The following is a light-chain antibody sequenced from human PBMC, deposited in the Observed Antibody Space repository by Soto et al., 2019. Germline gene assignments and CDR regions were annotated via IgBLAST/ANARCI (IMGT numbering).Light chain of an antibody. J-gene: IGKJ2*01. CDR1: QSPLDSNDGNPY. V-gene: IGKV2-40*01. CDR3: LQRTQSPYT. CDR2: TLS. Sequence: DLVLPQTPLFLPVTPGEPASISCRSSQSPLDSNDGNPYLDWYLQKPGESAQLLIYTLSSRASGVPDRFSGSGSGPDFTLKISRVEAEDVGVYFCLQRTQSPYTFGQGTKL.